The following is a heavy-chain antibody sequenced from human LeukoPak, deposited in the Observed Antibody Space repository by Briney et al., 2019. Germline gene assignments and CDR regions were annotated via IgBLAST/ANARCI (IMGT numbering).Heavy chain of an antibody. CDR1: GFTFSSYS. CDR3: ARDLDIVLGTRNYYYYGMDV. J-gene: IGHJ6*02. CDR2: ISSSSSYI. Sequence: KPGGSLRLSCAASGFTFSSYSMNWVRQAPGKGLEWVSSISSSSSYIYYADSVKGRFTISRDNAKNSLYLQMNSLRAEDTAVYYCARDLDIVLGTRNYYYYGMDVWGQGTTVTVSS. D-gene: IGHD2-2*01. V-gene: IGHV3-21*01.